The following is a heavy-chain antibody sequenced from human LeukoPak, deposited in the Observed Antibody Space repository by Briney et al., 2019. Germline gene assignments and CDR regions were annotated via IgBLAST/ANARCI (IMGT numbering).Heavy chain of an antibody. CDR2: IYYSGST. CDR3: ARRGYCSGTSCYIFDY. Sequence: SETLSLTCTVSGGSISTYYWSWIRQPPGKGLEWIGHIYYSGSTNYNPSLNIRVTISVDTSKNRFSLKLSSVTAADTAVYYCARRGYCSGTSCYIFDYWGQGTLVTVSS. CDR1: GGSISTYY. D-gene: IGHD2-2*02. J-gene: IGHJ4*02. V-gene: IGHV4-59*08.